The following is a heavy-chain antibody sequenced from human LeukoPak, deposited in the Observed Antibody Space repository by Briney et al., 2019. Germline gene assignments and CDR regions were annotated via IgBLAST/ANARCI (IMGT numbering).Heavy chain of an antibody. CDR1: GYTFTGYY. CDR2: INPNSGGT. Sequence: ASVKVSCKASGYTFTGYYMHWVRQAPGQGLEWVGWINPNSGGTNYAQKFQGRVTMTRDTSISTAYMELSRLRSDDTAVYYCARDESIAAAGTGFDYWGQGTLVTVSS. J-gene: IGHJ4*02. V-gene: IGHV1-2*02. CDR3: ARDESIAAAGTGFDY. D-gene: IGHD6-13*01.